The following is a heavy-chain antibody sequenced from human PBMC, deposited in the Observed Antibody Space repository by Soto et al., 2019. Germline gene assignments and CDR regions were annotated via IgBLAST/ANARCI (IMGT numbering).Heavy chain of an antibody. D-gene: IGHD6-13*01. V-gene: IGHV3-9*01. CDR2: INWNSGSI. CDR3: VKDESINWYSGHFRH. J-gene: IGHJ1*01. Sequence: GWSLRLSCASSVFTFDDYAMQWVRQVPGKGLEWVSGINWNSGSIGYGDSVKGRFAISRGNAKNSLHLQMNSLSAEDTAFYYCVKDESINWYSGHFRHWGQGTLVTVSS. CDR1: VFTFDDYA.